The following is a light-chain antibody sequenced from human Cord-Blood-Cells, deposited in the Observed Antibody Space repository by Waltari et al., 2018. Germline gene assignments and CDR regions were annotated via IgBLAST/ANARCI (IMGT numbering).Light chain of an antibody. CDR2: GNS. Sequence: QSVLTPPPSVSGAPGQRVTISCTGSSSNLGAGYDVTWYQQLPGTAPKLLIYGNSNRPSGVPDRFSGSKSGTSASLAITGLQAEDEADYYCQSYDSSLSGSVVFGGGTKLTVL. CDR3: QSYDSSLSGSVV. CDR1: SSNLGAGYD. J-gene: IGLJ2*01. V-gene: IGLV1-40*01.